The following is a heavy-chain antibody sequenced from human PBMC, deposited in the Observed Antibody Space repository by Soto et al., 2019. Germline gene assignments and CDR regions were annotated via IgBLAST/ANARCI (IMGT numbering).Heavy chain of an antibody. CDR2: INSDGSRS. CDR3: ATVLGGVIAEYYFAY. Sequence: GGSLRLSCAASEFTFGSSWMHWVRQAPGKGLVWVSHINSDGSRSSYADSVKGRFTISKDNAKKTLYLQMNSLRAEDTAVYYCATVLGGVIAEYYFAYWGKGTLVTVSS. V-gene: IGHV3-74*01. CDR1: EFTFGSSW. D-gene: IGHD3-16*02. J-gene: IGHJ4*02.